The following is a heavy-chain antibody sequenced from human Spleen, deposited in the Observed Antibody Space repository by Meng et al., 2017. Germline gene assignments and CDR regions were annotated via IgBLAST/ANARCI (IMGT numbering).Heavy chain of an antibody. CDR1: GYNFPVYY. V-gene: IGHV1-2*06. D-gene: IGHD6-13*01. J-gene: IGHJ4*02. CDR3: ARDEDISAAGKLFGDY. Sequence: VQVGQSWAEDKKPGASVNVSCKPSGYNFPVYYIHWVRRAPGQGREWMGRIDPKTGDTHYALKFQGRVTMTGDTSISTAYMELSGLRSDDTAMYYCARDEDISAAGKLFGDYWGQGTLVTVSS. CDR2: IDPKTGDT.